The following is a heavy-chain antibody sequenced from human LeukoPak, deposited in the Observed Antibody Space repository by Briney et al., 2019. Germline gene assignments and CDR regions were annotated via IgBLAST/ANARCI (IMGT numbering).Heavy chain of an antibody. V-gene: IGHV4-59*01. CDR2: IYYSGIT. CDR3: ARDSRSSWYFDY. Sequence: SETLSLTCTVFGGPLSSYYWTWIRQPPGKGLEWIGYIYYSGITNYNPSLKGRVTISVDTSKKQFSLKLSSVTAADTAVYYCARDSRSSWYFDYWGQGTLVTVSS. CDR1: GGPLSSYY. J-gene: IGHJ4*02. D-gene: IGHD6-13*01.